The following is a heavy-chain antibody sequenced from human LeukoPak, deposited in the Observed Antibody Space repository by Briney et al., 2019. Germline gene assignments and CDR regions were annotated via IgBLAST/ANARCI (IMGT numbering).Heavy chain of an antibody. V-gene: IGHV5-51*01. CDR2: IYPGDSDT. D-gene: IGHD2-15*01. CDR3: ARKDLGPDWEYCSGGSCYSNWFDP. CDR1: GYSFTSYW. Sequence: GESLKISCKGSGYSFTSYWIGWVRQMPGKGLEWMGIIYPGDSDTRYSPSFQGQVTISADKSISTAYLQWSSLKASDTAMYYCARKDLGPDWEYCSGGSCYSNWFDPWGQGTLVTVSS. J-gene: IGHJ5*02.